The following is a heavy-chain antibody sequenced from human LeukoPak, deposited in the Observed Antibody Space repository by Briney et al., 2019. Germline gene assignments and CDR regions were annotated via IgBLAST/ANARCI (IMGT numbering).Heavy chain of an antibody. V-gene: IGHV4-31*03. CDR1: GGSISSGGYY. Sequence: PSQTLSLTCTVSGGSISSGGYYWGWIRQHPGKGLEWIGYIYYSGSTYYNPSLKSRVTISVDTSKNQFSLKLSSVTAADTAVYYCASAYYDSTKGFDYWGQGTLVTVSS. D-gene: IGHD3-22*01. J-gene: IGHJ4*02. CDR3: ASAYYDSTKGFDY. CDR2: IYYSGST.